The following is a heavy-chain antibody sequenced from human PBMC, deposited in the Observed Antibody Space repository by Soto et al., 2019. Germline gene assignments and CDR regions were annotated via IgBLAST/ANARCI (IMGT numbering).Heavy chain of an antibody. J-gene: IGHJ3*02. Sequence: EVQLVESGGGLVKPGGSLRLSCAASGFTFSNAWMSWVRRAPGKGLEWVGRIKSKTDGGTTDYAAPVKGRFTISRDDSKNTLYLQMNSLKTEDTAVYYCTTAYGDDAFDIWGQGTMVTVSS. CDR1: GFTFSNAW. CDR3: TTAYGDDAFDI. D-gene: IGHD4-17*01. CDR2: IKSKTDGGTT. V-gene: IGHV3-15*01.